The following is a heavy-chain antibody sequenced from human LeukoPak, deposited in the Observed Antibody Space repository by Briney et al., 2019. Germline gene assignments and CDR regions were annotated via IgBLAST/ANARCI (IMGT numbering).Heavy chain of an antibody. CDR3: AKASGYSGYDSDY. Sequence: GGSLRLSCAASGFTFSSYWMSWVRQAPGKGLEWVANIKQDGSEKYYVDSVKGRFTISRDNAKNSLYLQMNSLRAEDTAVYYCAKASGYSGYDSDYWGQGTLVTVSS. V-gene: IGHV3-7*01. CDR2: IKQDGSEK. D-gene: IGHD5-12*01. J-gene: IGHJ4*02. CDR1: GFTFSSYW.